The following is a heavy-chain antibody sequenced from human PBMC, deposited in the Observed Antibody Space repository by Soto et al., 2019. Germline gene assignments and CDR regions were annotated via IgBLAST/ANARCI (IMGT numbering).Heavy chain of an antibody. Sequence: NPXATLALTFAVYGGSFSGYYWSWIRQPPGKGLEWIGEINHSGSTNYNPSLKSRVTISVDTSKNQFSLKLSSVTAADTAVYYCARPYSSRWKYYYYYGMDVWGQGTTVTVSS. J-gene: IGHJ6*02. CDR3: ARPYSSRWKYYYYYGMDV. D-gene: IGHD6-19*01. CDR1: GGSFSGYY. V-gene: IGHV4-34*01. CDR2: INHSGST.